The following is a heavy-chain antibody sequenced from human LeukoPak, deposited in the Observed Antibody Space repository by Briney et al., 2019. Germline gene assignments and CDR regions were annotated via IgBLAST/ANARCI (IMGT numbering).Heavy chain of an antibody. CDR3: ASRWLYYYYGMDV. CDR2: IYYSGST. Sequence: PSEPLSLTCTVSGGSISSSSYYWGWIRQSPGKGLEWIGSIYYSGSTYYNPSLEGRVTISVDTSKNRFSLKLSSVTAADTAVYYCASRWLYYYYGMDVWGQGTTVTVS. J-gene: IGHJ6*02. CDR1: GGSISSSSYY. D-gene: IGHD6-19*01. V-gene: IGHV4-39*01.